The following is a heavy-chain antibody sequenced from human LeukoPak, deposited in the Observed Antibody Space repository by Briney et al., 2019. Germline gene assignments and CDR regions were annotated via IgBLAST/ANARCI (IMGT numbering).Heavy chain of an antibody. CDR1: GFTFSSYA. J-gene: IGHJ4*02. D-gene: IGHD2-15*01. CDR2: ISSNGGST. V-gene: IGHV3-64*01. CDR3: AREGGGSCYYDY. Sequence: PGGSLRLSCAASGFTFSSYAMHWVRQAPGKGLEYVSAISSNGGSTYYANSVKGRFTISRDNSKNTLYLQMGSLRAEDMAVYYCAREGGGSCYYDYWGQGTLVTVSS.